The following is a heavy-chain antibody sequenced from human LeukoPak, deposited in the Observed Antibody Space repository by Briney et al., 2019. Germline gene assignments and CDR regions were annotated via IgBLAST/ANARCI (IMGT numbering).Heavy chain of an antibody. D-gene: IGHD5-24*01. V-gene: IGHV3-30*03. CDR3: APEGDGYILFDY. J-gene: IGHJ4*02. Sequence: GRSLRLSCAASGFTFSSYGMHWVRQAPGKGLEWVAVISYDGSNKYYADSVKGRFTISRDNSKNTLNLQMNSLRVEDTAVYYCAPEGDGYILFDYWGQGTMVTVSS. CDR1: GFTFSSYG. CDR2: ISYDGSNK.